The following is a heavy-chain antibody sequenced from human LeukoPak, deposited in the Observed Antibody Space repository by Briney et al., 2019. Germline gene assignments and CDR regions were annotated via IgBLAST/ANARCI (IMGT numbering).Heavy chain of an antibody. D-gene: IGHD3-16*01. J-gene: IGHJ4*02. CDR2: ISYDGSNK. CDR1: GFTFSSYG. Sequence: GGSLRLSCAASGFTFSSYGMHWVRQAPGKGLEWVAVISYDGSNKYCANSVKGRFTISRDNSKNTLYLQMNSLRAEDTAVYYCAKGGDYWGQGTLVTVSS. CDR3: AKGGDY. V-gene: IGHV3-30*18.